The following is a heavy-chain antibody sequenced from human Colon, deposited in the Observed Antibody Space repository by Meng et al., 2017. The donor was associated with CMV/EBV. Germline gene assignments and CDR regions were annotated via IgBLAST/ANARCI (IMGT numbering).Heavy chain of an antibody. CDR2: IIPIFGTA. Sequence: SVKVSCKASGGTFSSYAISWVRQAPGQGREGMGGIIPIFGTANYAQKFQGRVMITTDESTSTANMELSSLRSEDTAVYYCAANDDGMDVWGQGTTVTVSS. CDR1: GGTFSSYA. CDR3: AANDDGMDV. J-gene: IGHJ6*02. V-gene: IGHV1-69*05.